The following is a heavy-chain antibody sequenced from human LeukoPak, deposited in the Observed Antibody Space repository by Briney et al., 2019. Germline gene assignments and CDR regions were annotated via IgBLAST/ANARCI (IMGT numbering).Heavy chain of an antibody. D-gene: IGHD3-22*01. Sequence: PGGSLRLSCAASGLPFSSFGMHCVRQAPGKGLEWVAVIWYDGGHKYYADSVKGRFSNSRDNSKNTLYLQMNSLRAEDTAVYYCARYRDYDSANFDYWGQGTLVTVSS. CDR2: IWYDGGHK. CDR1: GLPFSSFG. V-gene: IGHV3-33*01. J-gene: IGHJ4*02. CDR3: ARYRDYDSANFDY.